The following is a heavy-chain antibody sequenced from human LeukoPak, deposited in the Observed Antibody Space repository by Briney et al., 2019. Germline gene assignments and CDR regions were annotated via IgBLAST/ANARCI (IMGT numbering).Heavy chain of an antibody. V-gene: IGHV3-7*01. CDR1: GFTFSSYW. D-gene: IGHD3-10*01. J-gene: IGHJ4*02. Sequence: GGSLRLSCAASGFTFSSYWMSWVRQAPGKGLEWVANIKQDGSEKYYVDSVKGRFTISRDNAKNSLYLQMNSLRAEDTAVYYCARAPHPNYYGSGSSCYFDYWGQGTLVTVSS. CDR2: IKQDGSEK. CDR3: ARAPHPNYYGSGSSCYFDY.